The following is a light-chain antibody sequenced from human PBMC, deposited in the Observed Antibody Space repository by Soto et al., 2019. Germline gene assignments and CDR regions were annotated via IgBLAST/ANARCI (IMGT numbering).Light chain of an antibody. CDR1: QSLVRRDGSTY. V-gene: IGKV2-24*01. J-gene: IGKJ4*01. CDR3: IQSSQFPHT. Sequence: DIVMTQTPLSSPVTLGQPASISCKSSQSLVRRDGSTYLSWLHQRPGQPPRLLFYKTSNRFSGVPDRLSASGAGTDFTLKISRVEAEDVGLYYCIQSSQFPHTFGGGTKVEIK. CDR2: KTS.